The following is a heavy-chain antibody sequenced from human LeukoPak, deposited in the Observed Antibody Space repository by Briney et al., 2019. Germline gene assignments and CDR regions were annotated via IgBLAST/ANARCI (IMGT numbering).Heavy chain of an antibody. V-gene: IGHV1-18*01. CDR2: ISTYNGNT. J-gene: IGHJ3*02. Sequence: ASVKVSCKASGYSFTSFGLRWVRQAPGQGLEWMGWISTYNGNTTYAQKFQGRVTMTTDTSTTTVYMELRSLTSDDTAVYYCARGTYRDADAFDIWGQGTMVTVSS. CDR3: ARGTYRDADAFDI. CDR1: GYSFTSFG. D-gene: IGHD3-16*02.